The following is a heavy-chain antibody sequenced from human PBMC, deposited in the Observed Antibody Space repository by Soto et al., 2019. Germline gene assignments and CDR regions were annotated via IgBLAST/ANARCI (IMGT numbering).Heavy chain of an antibody. Sequence: PSETLSLTCAVSGGSISSGGYSWSWIRQPPGKGLEWIGYIYHSGSTYYNPSLKSRVTISVDRSKNQFSLKLSSVTAADTAVYYCAREELFYGMDVWGQGTTVTVSS. D-gene: IGHD1-7*01. CDR3: AREELFYGMDV. V-gene: IGHV4-30-2*01. J-gene: IGHJ6*02. CDR1: GGSISSGGYS. CDR2: IYHSGST.